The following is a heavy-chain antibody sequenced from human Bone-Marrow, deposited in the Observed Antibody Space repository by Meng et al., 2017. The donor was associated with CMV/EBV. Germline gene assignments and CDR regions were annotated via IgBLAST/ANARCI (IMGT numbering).Heavy chain of an antibody. Sequence: GGPLRLSCAASGFTFDDYAMHWARQAPGKGLEWVSGISWNSGSIGYADSVKGRFTISRDNAKNSLYLQMNSLRAEDTALYYCAKTRTPSIAAVDWVVDYWGQGTLVTVSS. CDR2: ISWNSGSI. V-gene: IGHV3-9*01. CDR1: GFTFDDYA. CDR3: AKTRTPSIAAVDWVVDY. D-gene: IGHD6-13*01. J-gene: IGHJ4*02.